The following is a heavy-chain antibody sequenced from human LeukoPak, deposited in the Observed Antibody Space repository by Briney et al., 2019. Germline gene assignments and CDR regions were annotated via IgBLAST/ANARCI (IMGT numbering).Heavy chain of an antibody. CDR2: IYTSGST. J-gene: IGHJ2*01. CDR1: GGSISSYY. D-gene: IGHD5-18*01. CDR3: ARGLGTAMVQRYFDL. Sequence: PSETLSLTCTVSGGSISSYYWSWIRQPAGKGLEWIGCIYTSGSTNYNPSLKSRVTMSVDTSKNQFSLKLSSVTAADTAVYYCARGLGTAMVQRYFDLWGRGTLVTVSS. V-gene: IGHV4-4*07.